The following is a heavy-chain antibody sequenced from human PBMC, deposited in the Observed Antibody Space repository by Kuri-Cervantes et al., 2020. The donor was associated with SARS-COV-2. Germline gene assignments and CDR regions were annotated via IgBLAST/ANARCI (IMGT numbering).Heavy chain of an antibody. CDR1: GFTFSSYA. D-gene: IGHD3-16*01. Sequence: GGSLRLSCAASGFTFSSYAMSWVRQPPGKGLEWVWVIYSGGSSKYYADSVKGRSTISRDNSKNALYLQMNGLRAEDTAVYYCAKDLGDYGMDVWGQGTTVTVSS. J-gene: IGHJ6*02. V-gene: IGHV3-23*03. CDR3: AKDLGDYGMDV. CDR2: IYSGGSSK.